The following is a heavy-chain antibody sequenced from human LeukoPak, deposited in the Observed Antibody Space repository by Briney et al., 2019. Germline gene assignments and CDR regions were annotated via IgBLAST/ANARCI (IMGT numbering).Heavy chain of an antibody. CDR1: GGSINSYY. V-gene: IGHV4-59*08. CDR3: ARPITAAGWFDP. CDR2: IYYSGST. Sequence: PSETLSLTCTVSGGSINSYYWSWIRQPPGKGLEWIGYIYYSGSTNYNPSLKSRVTISVDTSKNQFSLKLSSVTAADTAVYYCARPITAAGWFDPWGQGTLVTVSS. D-gene: IGHD6-13*01. J-gene: IGHJ5*02.